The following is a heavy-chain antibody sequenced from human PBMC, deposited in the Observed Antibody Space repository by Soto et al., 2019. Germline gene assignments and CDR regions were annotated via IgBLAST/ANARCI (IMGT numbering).Heavy chain of an antibody. CDR3: ATVFDL. CDR2: IDTDGGGT. V-gene: IGHV3-74*01. CDR1: GFTLGSHR. J-gene: IGHJ5*02. Sequence: DVQLVESGGGLVQPGGSLRVSCAASGFTLGSHRIHWVRQAQGKGLEWVSRIDTDGGGTSYADSVKGRFTISTDNAKNTVYLQMNGLRAEDTAVYYCATVFDLWGQGTLVTVSS.